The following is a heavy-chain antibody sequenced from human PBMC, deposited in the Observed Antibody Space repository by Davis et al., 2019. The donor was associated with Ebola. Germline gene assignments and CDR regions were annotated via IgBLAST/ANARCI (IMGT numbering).Heavy chain of an antibody. CDR2: IKSDGSST. CDR3: ARVGYGDSWRWLDP. CDR1: GFTFSSYS. Sequence: PGGSLRLSCAASGFTFSSYSMNWVRQAPGKGLVWVSRIKSDGSSTNYADSVKGRFTVSRDNAKNTLYLQMNSLRAEDTAVYYCARVGYGDSWRWLDPWGQGTLVTVSS. V-gene: IGHV3-74*01. D-gene: IGHD4-17*01. J-gene: IGHJ5*02.